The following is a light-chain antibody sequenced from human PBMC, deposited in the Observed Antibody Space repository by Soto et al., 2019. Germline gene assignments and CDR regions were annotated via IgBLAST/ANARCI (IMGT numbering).Light chain of an antibody. V-gene: IGKV3-15*01. Sequence: EIGMTQSPATLSVSPGERATLSCRASQSLSSDLAWYQQKVGQAPRLLIYGASTRATGIPARYSGSGSGTEFNFTISSLQSEDFAVYYCQQYNKWPRTFGQGTKVDI. CDR2: GAS. CDR1: QSLSSD. CDR3: QQYNKWPRT. J-gene: IGKJ1*01.